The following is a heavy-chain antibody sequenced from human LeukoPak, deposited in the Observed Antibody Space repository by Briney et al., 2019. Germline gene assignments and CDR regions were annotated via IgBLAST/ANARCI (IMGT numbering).Heavy chain of an antibody. J-gene: IGHJ5*02. D-gene: IGHD3-10*01. CDR2: IIPILGIA. V-gene: IGHV1-69*04. CDR3: ARDFGSGVFDP. CDR1: GYTFTSYY. Sequence: SVKVSCKASGYTFTSYYMHWVRQAPGQGLEWMGRIIPILGIANYAQKFQGRVTITADKSTSTAYMELSSLRSEDTTIYYCARDFGSGVFDPWGQGTLVTVSS.